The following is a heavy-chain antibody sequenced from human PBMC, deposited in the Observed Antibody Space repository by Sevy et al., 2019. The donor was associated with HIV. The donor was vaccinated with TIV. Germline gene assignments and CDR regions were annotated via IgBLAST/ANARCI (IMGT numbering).Heavy chain of an antibody. V-gene: IGHV3-23*01. J-gene: IGHJ4*02. Sequence: GGSLRLSCAASGFTVSSYGMSWVRQAPGKGLEWVSSFSGSGSSAYYADSVKGRFTISRDISKNTLYLQMNSLRVEDTAVYYCPKDRTNYIPAARTLDYWGQGTPVTVSS. CDR3: PKDRTNYIPAARTLDY. D-gene: IGHD6-13*01. CDR2: FSGSGSSA. CDR1: GFTVSSYG.